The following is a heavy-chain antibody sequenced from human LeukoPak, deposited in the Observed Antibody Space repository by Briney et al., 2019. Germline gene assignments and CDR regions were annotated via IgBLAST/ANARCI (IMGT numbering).Heavy chain of an antibody. CDR3: TQQVDTAMVTTDY. V-gene: IGHV1-69*05. D-gene: IGHD5-18*01. Sequence: VASVKVSCKASGGTFSSYAISWVRQAPGQGLEWMGGIIPIFGTANYAQKFQGRVTITTDESTSTAYMELSSLRSEDTAVYYCTQQVDTAMVTTDYWGQGILVTVSS. CDR2: IIPIFGTA. CDR1: GGTFSSYA. J-gene: IGHJ4*02.